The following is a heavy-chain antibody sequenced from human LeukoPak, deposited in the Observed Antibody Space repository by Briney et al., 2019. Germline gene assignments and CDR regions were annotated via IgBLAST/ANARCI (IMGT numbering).Heavy chain of an antibody. CDR2: TRNKANSYTT. V-gene: IGHV3-72*01. J-gene: IGHJ4*02. Sequence: GGSLRLSCAASGFTFSDHYMDWVRQAPGKGLEWVGRTRNKANSYTTEYAASVKGRFTISRDDSKNSLYLQMNSLRAGDTAVYYCARAIAMVRGVNYFDYWGQGTLVTVSS. CDR1: GFTFSDHY. D-gene: IGHD3-10*01. CDR3: ARAIAMVRGVNYFDY.